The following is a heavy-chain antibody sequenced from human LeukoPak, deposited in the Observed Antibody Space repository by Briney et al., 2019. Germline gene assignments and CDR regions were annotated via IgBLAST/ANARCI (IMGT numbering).Heavy chain of an antibody. V-gene: IGHV3-33*01. J-gene: IGHJ4*02. D-gene: IGHD3-9*01. CDR1: GFTFSSYG. CDR3: ARAPLRYFDWLLVY. Sequence: GGSLRLSCAASGFTFSSYGMHWVRQAPGKGLEWGAVIWYDGSNKYYADSVKGRFTISRDNSKNTLYLQMNSLRAEDTAVYYCARAPLRYFDWLLVYWGQGTLVTVSS. CDR2: IWYDGSNK.